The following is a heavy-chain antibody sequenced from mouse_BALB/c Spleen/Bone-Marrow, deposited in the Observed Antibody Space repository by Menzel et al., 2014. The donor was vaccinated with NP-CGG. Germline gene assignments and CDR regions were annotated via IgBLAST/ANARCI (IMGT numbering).Heavy chain of an antibody. J-gene: IGHJ4*01. V-gene: IGHV5-6-3*01. CDR1: GFTLSSYG. Sequence: EVQRVESGGGLVQPGGSLKLSCAASGFTLSSYGMSWVRQTPDKRLELVATINSNGGRTYYPDSVKGRFTISRDNAKNTLYLQMSSLKSEDTAMYYCARDSLLRSLYAMDYWGQGTSVTVSS. CDR2: INSNGGRT. CDR3: ARDSLLRSLYAMDY. D-gene: IGHD1-2*01.